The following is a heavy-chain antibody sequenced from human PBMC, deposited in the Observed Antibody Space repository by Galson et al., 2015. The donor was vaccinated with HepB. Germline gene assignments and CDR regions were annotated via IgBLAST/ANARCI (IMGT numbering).Heavy chain of an antibody. D-gene: IGHD5/OR15-5a*01. CDR3: ARGPGLEFDY. CDR1: GFTFTNYG. J-gene: IGHJ4*02. Sequence: SLRLSCATSGFTFTNYGMNWVRQAPGKGLEWVSSISSSSTYIYYADSVEGRFTISRDNAKNSLYLQMNSLRAEDTAVYYCARGPGLEFDYWGQGTLVTVSS. CDR2: ISSSSTYI. V-gene: IGHV3-21*01.